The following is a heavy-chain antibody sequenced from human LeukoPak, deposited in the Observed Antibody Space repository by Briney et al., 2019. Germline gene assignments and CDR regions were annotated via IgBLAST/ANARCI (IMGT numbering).Heavy chain of an antibody. CDR3: ARVGYSGSHDAFDI. J-gene: IGHJ3*02. CDR1: GGTFSSYA. Sequence: GSSVKVSCKASGGTFSSYAISWVRQAPGQGLEWMGWISAYNGNTNYAQKLQGRVTMTTDTSTSTAYMELRSLRSDDTAVYYCARVGYSGSHDAFDIWGQGTMVTVSS. D-gene: IGHD1-26*01. CDR2: ISAYNGNT. V-gene: IGHV1-18*01.